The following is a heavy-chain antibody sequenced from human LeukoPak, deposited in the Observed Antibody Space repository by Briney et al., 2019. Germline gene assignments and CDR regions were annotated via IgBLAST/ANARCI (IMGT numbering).Heavy chain of an antibody. CDR3: ARDPALLPHCSGGSCYDYYYYMDV. V-gene: IGHV3-11*04. CDR1: GFTFSDYY. J-gene: IGHJ6*03. Sequence: GGSLRLSCAASGFTFSDYYMSWIRQAPGKGLEWVSYISSSGSTIYYADSVKGRLTISRDNAKNSLYLQMNSLRAEDTAVYYCARDPALLPHCSGGSCYDYYYYMDVWGKGTTVTVSS. D-gene: IGHD2-15*01. CDR2: ISSSGSTI.